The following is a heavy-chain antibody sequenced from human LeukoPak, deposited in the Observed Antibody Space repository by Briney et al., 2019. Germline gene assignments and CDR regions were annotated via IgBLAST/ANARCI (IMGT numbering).Heavy chain of an antibody. CDR2: IFSNGDT. CDR1: EFTVSRNY. Sequence: GGSLRLSCTASEFTVSRNYMLWARQAPGKGLEWVSLIFSNGDTHYADSVKGRFTISRYTSKNTVSLQMNSLRVEDTAMYYCTRDQMNYWGQGTLVTVSS. J-gene: IGHJ4*02. CDR3: TRDQMNY. V-gene: IGHV3-53*01. D-gene: IGHD5-24*01.